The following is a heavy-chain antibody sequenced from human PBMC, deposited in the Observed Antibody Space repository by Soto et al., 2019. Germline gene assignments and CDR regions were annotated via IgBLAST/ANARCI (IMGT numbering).Heavy chain of an antibody. CDR2: IYPGDSDT. V-gene: IGHV5-51*01. CDR3: ARQSTSAPKDY. J-gene: IGHJ4*01. Sequence: GESLKISCKGSGYSFTTYWIAWVRQMPGKGLEWVGIIYPGDSDTRYSPSFEGHVTISVDKSISTAFLQWNSLKASDNAIYYCARQSTSAPKDYWGQGTLVTVSS. D-gene: IGHD3-10*01. CDR1: GYSFTTYW.